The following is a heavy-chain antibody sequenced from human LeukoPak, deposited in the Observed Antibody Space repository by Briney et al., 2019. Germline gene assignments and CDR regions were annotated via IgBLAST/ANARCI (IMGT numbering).Heavy chain of an antibody. D-gene: IGHD6-6*01. V-gene: IGHV3-30*03. CDR1: GFTFSSSA. Sequence: GSLRLSCAASGFTFSSSAMHWVRQPPGKGLEWLTVISNDESNKYYADSVKGRFTVSRDNAKNSLYLQMNSLRAEDTAVYYCARGSYSSSALLDPWGQGTLVTVSS. J-gene: IGHJ5*02. CDR2: ISNDESNK. CDR3: ARGSYSSSALLDP.